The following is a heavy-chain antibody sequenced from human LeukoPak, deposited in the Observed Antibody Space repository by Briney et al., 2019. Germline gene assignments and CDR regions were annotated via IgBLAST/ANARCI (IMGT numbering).Heavy chain of an antibody. Sequence: SETLSLTCTVSGGSISSYYWSWIRQPPGKGLEWIGYIYYSGTTNYNSSLGSRVTISVDTSKNQFSLRLNSVTAADTAFYYCARGGWYQDYWGQGTLVTVSS. CDR3: ARGGWYQDY. V-gene: IGHV4-59*01. J-gene: IGHJ4*02. D-gene: IGHD6-19*01. CDR1: GGSISSYY. CDR2: IYYSGTT.